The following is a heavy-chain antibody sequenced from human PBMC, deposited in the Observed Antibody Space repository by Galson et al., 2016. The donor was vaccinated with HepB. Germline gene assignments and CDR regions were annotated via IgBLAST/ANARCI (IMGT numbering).Heavy chain of an antibody. V-gene: IGHV1-18*04. CDR1: GYNFVSRG. D-gene: IGHD1/OR15-1a*01. CDR3: ASDSGHWNSFGLALDV. CDR2: TSAYNGNT. Sequence: SCKASGYNFVSRGLNWVRQAPGQGLEWMGWTSAYNGNTNYAQKFQGRPTMTTHTSTTTLYMELRSLTSDDTAVYYCASDSGHWNSFGLALDVWGRGTLVAVSS. J-gene: IGHJ3*01.